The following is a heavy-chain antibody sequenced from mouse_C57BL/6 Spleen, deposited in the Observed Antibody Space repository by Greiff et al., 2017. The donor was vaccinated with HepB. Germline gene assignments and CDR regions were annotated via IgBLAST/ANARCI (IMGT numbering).Heavy chain of an antibody. Sequence: VQLQQSGPELVKPGASVKLSCKASGYTFTSYDINWVKQRPGQGLEWIGWIYPRDGSTKYNEKFKGKATLTVDTSSSTAYMELHSLTSEDSAVYFCASEGIYYYGRGFAYWGQGTLVTVSA. D-gene: IGHD1-1*01. J-gene: IGHJ3*01. CDR2: IYPRDGST. CDR1: GYTFTSYD. V-gene: IGHV1-85*01. CDR3: ASEGIYYYGRGFAY.